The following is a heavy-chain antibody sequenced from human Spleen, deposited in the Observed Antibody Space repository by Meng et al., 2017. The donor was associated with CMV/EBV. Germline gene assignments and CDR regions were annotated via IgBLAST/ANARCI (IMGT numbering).Heavy chain of an antibody. J-gene: IGHJ5*02. CDR2: IYSSGGTK. CDR1: GFTFSNYE. D-gene: IGHD1-7*01. CDR3: ARGASITGTTLDNWFDP. V-gene: IGHV3-48*03. Sequence: GESLKISCTGSGFTFSNYEMNWVRQAPGKGLEWISYIYSSGGTKYYADSVKGRFTISRDNAKNSLYRQMNSLRAEETAVYYCARGASITGTTLDNWFDPWGQGTLVTVSS.